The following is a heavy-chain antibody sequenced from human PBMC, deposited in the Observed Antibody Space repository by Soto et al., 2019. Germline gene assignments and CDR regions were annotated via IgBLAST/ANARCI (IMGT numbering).Heavy chain of an antibody. V-gene: IGHV3-64*01. D-gene: IGHD3-9*01. CDR3: ARDAGFVSTYYDIFYYMDV. Sequence: EVQLVESGGGLVQPGGSLRLSCAASGFTFSSYAMHWVRQAPGKGLEYVSAISSNGGSTYYANSVKGRFTISRDNSKNTLYLQMGSLRAEDTAVYYCARDAGFVSTYYDIFYYMDVWGKGTTVTVSS. J-gene: IGHJ6*03. CDR1: GFTFSSYA. CDR2: ISSNGGST.